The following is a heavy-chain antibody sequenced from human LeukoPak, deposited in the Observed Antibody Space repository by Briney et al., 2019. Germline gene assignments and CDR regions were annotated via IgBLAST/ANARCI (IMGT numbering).Heavy chain of an antibody. CDR2: ISSSSSYI. D-gene: IGHD6-19*01. V-gene: IGHV3-21*01. J-gene: IGHJ4*02. CDR1: GFTFSSYS. Sequence: PGGSLRLSCAASGFTFSSYSMNWVRQAPGKGLEWVSSISSSSSYIYYADSVKGRFTISRDNAKNSLYLQMNSLRAEDTAVYYCARDSSGWYYFDYWGQGTLVTVSS. CDR3: ARDSSGWYYFDY.